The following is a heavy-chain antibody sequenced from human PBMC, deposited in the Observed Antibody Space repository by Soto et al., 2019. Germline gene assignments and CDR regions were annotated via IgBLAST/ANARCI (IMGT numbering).Heavy chain of an antibody. D-gene: IGHD4-17*01. Sequence: PGGSLRLSCAASGFTFSSYAMTWVRQAPGKGLEWVSGVSGTGGSAYYADPVKGRFTISRDKSTNTLYLHMNSLRAEDTAVYYCASGSAYSDYDLEYWGQGTLVTVSS. J-gene: IGHJ4*02. CDR2: VSGTGGSA. CDR3: ASGSAYSDYDLEY. V-gene: IGHV3-23*01. CDR1: GFTFSSYA.